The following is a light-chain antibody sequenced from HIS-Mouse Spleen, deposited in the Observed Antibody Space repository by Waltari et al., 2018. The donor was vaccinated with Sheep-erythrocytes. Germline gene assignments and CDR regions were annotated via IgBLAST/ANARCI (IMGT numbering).Light chain of an antibody. V-gene: IGKV1-5*03. CDR1: QSISSW. Sequence: DIQMTQSPSTLSASVGDRVTITCRASQSISSWLAWYQQKPGKAPKLLIYKASSLESGVPSRFSGSGSGTEFTLTISSLQPDDFATYYCQQRSNWPQPWTFGQGTKVEIK. CDR3: QQRSNWPQPWT. J-gene: IGKJ1*01. CDR2: KAS.